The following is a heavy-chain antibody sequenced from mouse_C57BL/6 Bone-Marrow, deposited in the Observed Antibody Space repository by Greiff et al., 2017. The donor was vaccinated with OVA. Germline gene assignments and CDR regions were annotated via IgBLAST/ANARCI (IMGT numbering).Heavy chain of an antibody. D-gene: IGHD1-1*01. V-gene: IGHV5-6*01. CDR2: ISSGGSYT. Sequence: VQLQQSGGDLVKPGGSLKLSCAASGFTFSSYGMSWVRQTPDKRLEWVATISSGGSYTYYPDSVKGRFTISRDNAKNTLYLQMSSLKSEDTAMYYCASYYYGSSYDWYFDVWGTGTTVTVSS. CDR3: ASYYYGSSYDWYFDV. CDR1: GFTFSSYG. J-gene: IGHJ1*03.